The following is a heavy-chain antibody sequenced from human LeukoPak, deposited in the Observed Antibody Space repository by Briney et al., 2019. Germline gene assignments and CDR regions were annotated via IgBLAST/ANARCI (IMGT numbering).Heavy chain of an antibody. J-gene: IGHJ4*02. CDR1: GGTFSSYT. D-gene: IGHD3-3*01. V-gene: IGHV1-69*02. Sequence: ASVKVSCKASGGTFSSYTISWVRQAPGQGLEWMGRIIPILGIANYAQKFQGRVTITADKSTSTAYMELSSLRSDDTAVYYCARAWSGSFHPSVHWGQGTLVTVSS. CDR3: ARAWSGSFHPSVH. CDR2: IIPILGIA.